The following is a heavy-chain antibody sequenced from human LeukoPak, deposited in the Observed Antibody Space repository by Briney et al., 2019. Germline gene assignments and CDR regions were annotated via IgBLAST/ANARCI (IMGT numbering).Heavy chain of an antibody. V-gene: IGHV3-13*01. CDR2: IGISADT. CDR1: GFTFSNHA. J-gene: IGHJ4*02. CDR3: ARRNSPHGNFDY. D-gene: IGHD1-26*01. Sequence: PGGSLRLSCVGSGFTFSNHAMHWVRRPPGKGLEWVSAIGISADTFYVGSVKGRFTISRENGENSLYLQMNNLGVEDTAIYYCARRNSPHGNFDYWGQGTLVAVSS.